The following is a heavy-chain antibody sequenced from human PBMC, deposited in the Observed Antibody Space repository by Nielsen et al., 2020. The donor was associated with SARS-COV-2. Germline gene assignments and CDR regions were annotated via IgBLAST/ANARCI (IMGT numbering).Heavy chain of an antibody. CDR2: IKPDGSET. CDR3: AKENKDSSGWPN. D-gene: IGHD6-19*01. CDR1: GLTFSANW. J-gene: IGHJ4*02. V-gene: IGHV3-7*03. Sequence: GESLKISCAASGLTFSANWMSWVRQVPGKGLEWVATIKPDGSETHYVDSVRGRLTISRGNAKNSLYLQMSSLRAEDTALYYCAKENKDSSGWPNWGQGTLVTVSS.